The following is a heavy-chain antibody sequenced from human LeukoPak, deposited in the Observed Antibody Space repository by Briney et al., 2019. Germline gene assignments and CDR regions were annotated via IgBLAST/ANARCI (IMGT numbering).Heavy chain of an antibody. J-gene: IGHJ4*02. CDR3: ARVRGYGSGGSCYCDY. CDR1: GFTFSSYS. D-gene: IGHD2-15*01. V-gene: IGHV3-21*01. Sequence: GGSLRLSCAASGFTFSSYSMNWVRQAPGKGLERVSSISSTSSYIYYGDSVKGRFTISRDNAKNSLYLQMNSLIAEDTAVYYCARVRGYGSGGSCYCDYWGQGTLVTVSS. CDR2: ISSTSSYI.